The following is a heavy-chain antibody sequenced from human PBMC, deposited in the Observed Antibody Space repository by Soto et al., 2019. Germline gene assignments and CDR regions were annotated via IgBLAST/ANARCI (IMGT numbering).Heavy chain of an antibody. CDR1: GASISGGTFY. D-gene: IGHD6-6*01. Sequence: QVQLQESGPGLLKPSQTLSLTCTVSGASISGGTFYWSWIRQHPGKGLEWIGYIYFSGSTYYHPSLKSRVTISMDTSKNQFSLNLSSVTSADTAVYYCARELYSSSSSGYYDYWGQGALVTVSS. CDR3: ARELYSSSSSGYYDY. J-gene: IGHJ4*02. CDR2: IYFSGST. V-gene: IGHV4-31*03.